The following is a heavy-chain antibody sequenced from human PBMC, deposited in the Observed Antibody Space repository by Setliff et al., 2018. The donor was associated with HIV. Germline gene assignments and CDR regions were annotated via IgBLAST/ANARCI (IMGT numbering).Heavy chain of an antibody. J-gene: IGHJ6*03. CDR2: IYSTGNT. CDR1: GGSMTGQY. V-gene: IGHV4-59*11. D-gene: IGHD1-1*01. CDR3: ARLEPNYYYYYMDV. Sequence: ASETLSLTCTVSGGSMTGQYWSWIRQPPGKGLEWTGYIYSTGNTYYSPSLKSRVTISIDTSKNQFSLKLTSVTAADTAVYYCARLEPNYYYYYMDVWGKGTTVTVSS.